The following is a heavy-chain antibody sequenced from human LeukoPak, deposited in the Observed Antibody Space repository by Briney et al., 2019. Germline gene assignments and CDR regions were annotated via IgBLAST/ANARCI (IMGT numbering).Heavy chain of an antibody. D-gene: IGHD6-13*01. CDR1: GFTFSSYA. CDR3: AKDRGIAAAGTYYFDY. J-gene: IGHJ4*02. CDR2: ISGSGGST. Sequence: GGSLRPSCAASGFTFSSYAMSWVRQAPGKGLEWVSAISGSGGSTYYADSVKGRFTISRDNSKNTLYLQMNSLRAEDTAVYYCAKDRGIAAAGTYYFDYWGQGTLVTVSS. V-gene: IGHV3-23*01.